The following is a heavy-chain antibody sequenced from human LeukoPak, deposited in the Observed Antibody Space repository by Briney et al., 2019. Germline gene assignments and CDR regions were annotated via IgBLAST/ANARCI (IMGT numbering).Heavy chain of an antibody. CDR3: ARGHVLASCSGGSCYSGHDY. D-gene: IGHD2-15*01. J-gene: IGHJ4*02. V-gene: IGHV1-8*01. CDR1: GYTFSNYD. Sequence: ASVKVSCKASGYTFSNYDINWVRQAAGQGLEWMGWMNPNSGNTGYAQKFQGRVTMTRNTSISTAYMELSSLRSEDTAVYYCARGHVLASCSGGSCYSGHDYWGRGTLVTVSS. CDR2: MNPNSGNT.